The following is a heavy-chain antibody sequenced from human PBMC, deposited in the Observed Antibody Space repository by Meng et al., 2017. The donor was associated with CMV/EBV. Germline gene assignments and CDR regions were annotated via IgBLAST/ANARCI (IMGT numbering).Heavy chain of an antibody. D-gene: IGHD2-2*01. CDR2: INHSGST. V-gene: IGHV4-4*02. Sequence: SGPTLVKPTQTLTLTCTFSGFSLSTSGMRVSWIRQPPGKGLEWIGEINHSGSTNYNPSLKSRVTISVDTSKNQFSLKLSSVTAADTAVYYCARGPAARKNKRYGMDVWGQGTTVTVSS. J-gene: IGHJ6*02. CDR3: ARGPAARKNKRYGMDV. CDR1: GFSLSTSGMR.